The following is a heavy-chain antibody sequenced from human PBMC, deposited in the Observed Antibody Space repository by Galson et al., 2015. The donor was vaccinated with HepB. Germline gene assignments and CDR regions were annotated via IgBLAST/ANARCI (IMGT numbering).Heavy chain of an antibody. V-gene: IGHV1-69*04. CDR1: GGTFSSYA. CDR3: ARGNLERSMPLYYYYGMDV. J-gene: IGHJ6*02. CDR2: IIPILGIA. Sequence: SVKVSCKASGGTFSSYAISWVRQAPGQGLEWMGRIIPILGIANYAQKFQGRVTITADKSTSTAYMELSSLRSEDTAVYYCARGNLERSMPLYYYYGMDVWGQGTTVTVSS. D-gene: IGHD1-14*01.